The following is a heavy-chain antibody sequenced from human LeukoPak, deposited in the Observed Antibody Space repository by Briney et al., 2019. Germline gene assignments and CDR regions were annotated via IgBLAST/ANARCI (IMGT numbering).Heavy chain of an antibody. CDR1: GGSIVTGNHY. CDR2: IYASGST. D-gene: IGHD3-16*01. J-gene: IGHJ6*03. V-gene: IGHV4-61*02. CDR3: ARDRRYASSNYYYYYMDV. Sequence: SQTLSLTCTVSGGSIVTGNHYWSWIRQPAGKGLEWIGRIYASGSTNYNPSLKSRVTMSVDTSKNQFSLRLSSVTAADTAVYYCARDRRYASSNYYYYYMDVWGKGTTVTVSS.